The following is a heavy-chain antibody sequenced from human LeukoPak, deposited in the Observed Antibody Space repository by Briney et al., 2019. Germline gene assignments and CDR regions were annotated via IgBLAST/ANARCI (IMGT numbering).Heavy chain of an antibody. CDR3: ARAGWYGESYYYYYMDV. Sequence: SETLSLTCAVYGGSFSGYYWSWIRQPPGKGLEWIGEINHSGSTNYNPSLKSRVTISVDTSKNQFSLKLSSVTAADTAVYYCARAGWYGESYYYYYMDVWGKGTTVTVSS. CDR2: INHSGST. D-gene: IGHD6-19*01. J-gene: IGHJ6*03. V-gene: IGHV4-34*01. CDR1: GGSFSGYY.